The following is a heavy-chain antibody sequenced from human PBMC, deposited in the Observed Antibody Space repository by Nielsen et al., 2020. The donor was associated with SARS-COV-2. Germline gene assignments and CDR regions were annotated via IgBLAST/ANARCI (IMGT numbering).Heavy chain of an antibody. CDR1: GASISTYY. CDR3: ARDKTVANSGVDY. D-gene: IGHD5-24*01. Sequence: SETLSLTCTVSGASISTYYWSWIRQHSGKGLEWIGYIYYSGSAYYNPSLKSRVTISVDTSKNQFSLKLSSVTAADTAVYYCARDKTVANSGVDYWGQGTLVTVSS. J-gene: IGHJ4*02. V-gene: IGHV4-59*06. CDR2: IYYSGSA.